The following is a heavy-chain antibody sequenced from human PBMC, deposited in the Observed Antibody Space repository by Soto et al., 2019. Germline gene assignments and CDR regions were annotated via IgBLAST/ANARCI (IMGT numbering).Heavy chain of an antibody. J-gene: IGHJ4*02. CDR1: GGSISSYY. CDR3: ARRHGYTFDY. Sequence: QVQLQESGPGLVKPSETLSLTCTVSGGSISSYYWSWIRQPPGKGLEWIGYIYYSGSTNYNPSLKSRVTISVDTSKNQFSLKLSSVTAADMAVYYCARRHGYTFDYWGQGTLVTVSS. D-gene: IGHD3-16*02. V-gene: IGHV4-59*08. CDR2: IYYSGST.